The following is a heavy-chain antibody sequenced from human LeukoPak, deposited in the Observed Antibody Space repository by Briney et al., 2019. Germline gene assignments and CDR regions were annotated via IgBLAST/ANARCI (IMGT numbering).Heavy chain of an antibody. D-gene: IGHD2-21*02. CDR1: GYSFSNYW. J-gene: IGHJ4*02. V-gene: IGHV5-51*01. Sequence: GESLMISCKGSGYSFSNYWIGWVRQMAGKGLEWVGIIYPGDSDTRYSPSFQGQVTISADKSISTAYLQWSSLKASDTAMYYCARRSYCGGDCYSDYWGQGTLVTVSS. CDR3: ARRSYCGGDCYSDY. CDR2: IYPGDSDT.